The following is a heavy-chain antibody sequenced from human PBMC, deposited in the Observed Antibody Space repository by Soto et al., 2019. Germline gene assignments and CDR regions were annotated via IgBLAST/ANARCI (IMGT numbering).Heavy chain of an antibody. CDR3: ARDGPYYYASRMDV. CDR1: GIPVSSNY. J-gene: IGHJ6*02. V-gene: IGHV3-53*04. D-gene: IGHD3-10*01. Sequence: EVQLVESGGGLVQPGGSLRLSCAASGIPVSSNYMNWVRQAPGKGLEWVSVLHSGGDTYYANSVKGRFTISRHDSTNTLFLQMNSLTAEDTAVYYCARDGPYYYASRMDVWGQGTTVTVSS. CDR2: LHSGGDT.